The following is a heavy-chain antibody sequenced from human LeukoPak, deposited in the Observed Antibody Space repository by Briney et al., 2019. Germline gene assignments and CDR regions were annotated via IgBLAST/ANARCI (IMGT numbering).Heavy chain of an antibody. CDR3: ARGLSRRRLDY. CDR1: GGSFSGYY. Sequence: PSETLSLICAVYGGSFSGYYWSWIRQPPGKGLEWIGEINHSGSTNYNPSLKSRVTISVDTSKNQFSLKLSSVTAADTAVYYCARGLSRRRLDYWGQGTLVTVSS. CDR2: INHSGST. J-gene: IGHJ4*02. D-gene: IGHD5/OR15-5a*01. V-gene: IGHV4-34*01.